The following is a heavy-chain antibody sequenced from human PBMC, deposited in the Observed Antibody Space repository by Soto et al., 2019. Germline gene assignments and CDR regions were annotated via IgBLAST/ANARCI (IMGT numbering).Heavy chain of an antibody. CDR2: IYPGDSDT. D-gene: IGHD6-13*01. CDR1: GYSFTSYW. CDR3: ARHRGRGIAAAGPNTWFDP. Sequence: GESLKISCKGSGYSFTSYWIGWVRQMPGKGLEWMGIIYPGDSDTRYSPSFQGQVTISADKSISTAYLQWSSLKASDTAMYYCARHRGRGIAAAGPNTWFDPWGQGTLVTVSS. J-gene: IGHJ5*02. V-gene: IGHV5-51*01.